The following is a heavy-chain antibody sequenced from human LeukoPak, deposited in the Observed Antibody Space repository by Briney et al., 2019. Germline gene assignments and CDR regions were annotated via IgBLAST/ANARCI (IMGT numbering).Heavy chain of an antibody. CDR2: IRYDGSNK. CDR1: GFTFSSYG. CDR3: EGIDEMIWFGDRDKDAFDI. Sequence: PGGSLRLSCAASGFTFSSYGMHWVRQAPGKGLEWVAFIRYDGSNKYYADSVKGRFTISRDNSKNTLYLQMNSLRAEDTAVYYCEGIDEMIWFGDRDKDAFDIWGQGTMVTVSS. J-gene: IGHJ3*02. D-gene: IGHD3-10*01. V-gene: IGHV3-30*02.